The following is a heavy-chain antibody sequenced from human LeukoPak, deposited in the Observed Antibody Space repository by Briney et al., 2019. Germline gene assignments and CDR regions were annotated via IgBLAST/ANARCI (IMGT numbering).Heavy chain of an antibody. V-gene: IGHV5-51*01. CDR3: ASGISVSGRNAFDI. Sequence: GESLKISCKNSGYTFTNNWTGWVRQMPGKGLEWMGIIYPGDSDTRYSPSFQGQVTISADKSISTAHLQWSSLEASDTAMYYCASGISVSGRNAFDIWGQGTMVTVSS. D-gene: IGHD6-19*01. CDR1: GYTFTNNW. CDR2: IYPGDSDT. J-gene: IGHJ3*02.